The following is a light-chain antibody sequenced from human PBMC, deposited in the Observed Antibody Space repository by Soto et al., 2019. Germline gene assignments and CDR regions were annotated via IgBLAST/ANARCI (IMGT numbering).Light chain of an antibody. CDR3: QQYNTYIT. Sequence: DIQMTQSPSTLSASVGDRVTITCRARQSISRWLAWYQQKPGKAPKLLIFDASSLQSGVPSRFSGSGSGTEFTLTISSLQPDDFSTYYCQQYNTYITFGPGTKVDIE. CDR1: QSISRW. CDR2: DAS. J-gene: IGKJ3*01. V-gene: IGKV1-5*01.